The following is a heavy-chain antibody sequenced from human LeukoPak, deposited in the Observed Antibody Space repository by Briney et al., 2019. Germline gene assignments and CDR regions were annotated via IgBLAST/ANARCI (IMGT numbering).Heavy chain of an antibody. CDR2: IKSKTDGGTT. CDR3: TTDYPLKRYCSSTSCDIDY. D-gene: IGHD2-2*01. V-gene: IGHV3-15*01. CDR1: GFTFSNAW. Sequence: GGSLRLSCSASGFTFSNAWMSWVRQAPGKGLEWVGRIKSKTDGGTTDYAAPVKGRFTISRDDSKNTLYLQMNSLKTEDTAVYYCTTDYPLKRYCSSTSCDIDYWGQGTLVTVSS. J-gene: IGHJ4*02.